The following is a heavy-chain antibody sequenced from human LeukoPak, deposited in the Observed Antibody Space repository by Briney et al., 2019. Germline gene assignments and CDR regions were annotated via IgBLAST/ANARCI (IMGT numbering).Heavy chain of an antibody. J-gene: IGHJ4*02. CDR3: ARGRKYTSGYRVTELGSGYSDY. D-gene: IGHD5-18*01. CDR2: ISYAGTNK. Sequence: GGSLRLSCAASGFTFSSYVMNWVRQAPGKGLEWVAVISYAGTNKYYADSVKGRFTISRDNSKNTLYLQMNSLRAEDTAVYYCARGRKYTSGYRVTELGSGYSDYWGQGTLVTVSS. CDR1: GFTFSSYV. V-gene: IGHV3-30*04.